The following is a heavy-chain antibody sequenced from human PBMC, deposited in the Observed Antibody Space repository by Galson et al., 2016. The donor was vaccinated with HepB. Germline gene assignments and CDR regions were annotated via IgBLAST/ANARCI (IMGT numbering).Heavy chain of an antibody. CDR2: VSYDGSRR. V-gene: IGHV3-30*03. D-gene: IGHD1-1*01. CDR3: ARGRFEVGRSTTPSAFDC. Sequence: SLRLSCAASGFSFNTFAMHWVRQAPGKGLEWVARVSYDGSRRHYGDSVQGLFIISRDDSRDTLFLQMNRLRVDDTAIYYCARGRFEVGRSTTPSAFDCGGKGTMVIVSS. J-gene: IGHJ3*01. CDR1: GFSFNTFA.